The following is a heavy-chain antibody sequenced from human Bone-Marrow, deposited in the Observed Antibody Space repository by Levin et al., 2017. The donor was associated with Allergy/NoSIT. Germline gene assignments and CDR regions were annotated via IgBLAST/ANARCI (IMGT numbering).Heavy chain of an antibody. CDR1: GGSISSYY. J-gene: IGHJ6*02. CDR3: ARGMGIRSDYYYYGMDV. Sequence: PSETLSLTCTVSGGSISSYYWSWIRQPPGKGLEWIGYIYYSGSTNYNPSLKSRVTISVDTSKNQFSLKLSSVTAADTAVYYCARGMGIRSDYYYYGMDVWGQGTTVTVSS. CDR2: IYYSGST. D-gene: IGHD7-27*01. V-gene: IGHV4-59*01.